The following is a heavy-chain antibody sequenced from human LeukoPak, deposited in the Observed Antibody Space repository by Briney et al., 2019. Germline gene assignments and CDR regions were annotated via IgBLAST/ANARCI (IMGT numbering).Heavy chain of an antibody. J-gene: IGHJ4*02. Sequence: RASVKVSCKASGYSFTSYAMHWVRQAPGQRLEWMGWINAGNGNTKYSQKFRGRVTITRDTSASTAYMELSSLRSEDTAVYYCAREERWLQYPDYWGQGTLVTVSS. CDR1: GYSFTSYA. CDR2: INAGNGNT. D-gene: IGHD5-24*01. CDR3: AREERWLQYPDY. V-gene: IGHV1-3*01.